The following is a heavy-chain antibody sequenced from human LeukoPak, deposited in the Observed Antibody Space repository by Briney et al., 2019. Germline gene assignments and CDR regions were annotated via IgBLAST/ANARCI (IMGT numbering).Heavy chain of an antibody. CDR1: GGSISSYY. J-gene: IGHJ6*03. CDR2: IYYSGST. CDR3: ARGGIAAAGTALEYYYYMDV. V-gene: IGHV4-59*01. Sequence: SETLSLTCTVSGGSISSYYWSWIRQPPGKGLEWIGYIYYSGSTNYNPSLKSRVTISVDTSKSQFSLKLSSVTAADTAVYYCARGGIAAAGTALEYYYYMDVWGKGTTVTVSS. D-gene: IGHD6-13*01.